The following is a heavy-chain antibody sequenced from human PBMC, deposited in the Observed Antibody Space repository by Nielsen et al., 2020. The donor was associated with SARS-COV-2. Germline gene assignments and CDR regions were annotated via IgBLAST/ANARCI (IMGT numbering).Heavy chain of an antibody. V-gene: IGHV4-38-2*02. Sequence: SETLSLTCTVSGYSISSGYYWGWIRQPPGKGLEWIGSIYHSGSTYYNPSLKSRVTISVDTSKNQFSLKLSSVTAADTAVYYRARAPRGSGSVYYFDYWGQGTLVTVSS. CDR3: ARAPRGSGSVYYFDY. J-gene: IGHJ4*02. CDR1: GYSISSGYY. CDR2: IYHSGST. D-gene: IGHD3-10*01.